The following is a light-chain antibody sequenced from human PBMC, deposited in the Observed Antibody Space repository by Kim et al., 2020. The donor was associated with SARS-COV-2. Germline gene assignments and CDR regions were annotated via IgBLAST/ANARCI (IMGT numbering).Light chain of an antibody. V-gene: IGLV2-14*03. CDR3: SSYTSSNTLPVV. J-gene: IGLJ2*01. CDR1: SSDVGGYNY. CDR2: DVS. Sequence: QSALTQPASVSGSPGQSITISCTGTSSDVGGYNYVSWYQQHPGKAPKLMIYDVSNRPSGVSNRFYGSKSGNTASLTISGLQAEDEADYYCSSYTSSNTLPVVFGGGTQLTVL.